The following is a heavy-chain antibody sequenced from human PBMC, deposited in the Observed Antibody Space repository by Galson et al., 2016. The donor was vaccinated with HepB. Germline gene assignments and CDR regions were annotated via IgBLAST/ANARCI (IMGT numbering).Heavy chain of an antibody. D-gene: IGHD2-15*01. Sequence: SLRLSCAASGFILSNYVIHWVRQAPGKGLEWVAVIWYDGSNKFYADSVKGRFTISRDNSKNMLYLQMNSLRAEDTAMYYCARLTGGGLKNWFDPWGQGTLVTVSS. V-gene: IGHV3-33*01. J-gene: IGHJ5*02. CDR3: ARLTGGGLKNWFDP. CDR1: GFILSNYV. CDR2: IWYDGSNK.